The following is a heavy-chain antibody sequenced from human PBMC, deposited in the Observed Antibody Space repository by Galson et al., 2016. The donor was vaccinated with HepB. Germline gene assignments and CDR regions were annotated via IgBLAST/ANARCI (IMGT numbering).Heavy chain of an antibody. J-gene: IGHJ3*02. CDR2: ISYDGSDK. Sequence: SLRLSCAASGFTFSSYAMHWVRQAPGKGLEWVAVISYDGSDKYYADSVQGRFTISRDNSKNTLYLQMISLRPEDTALYYRVSDHRDGEIWGQGTMATVSS. D-gene: IGHD3-10*01. CDR3: VSDHRDGEI. V-gene: IGHV3-30*04. CDR1: GFTFSSYA.